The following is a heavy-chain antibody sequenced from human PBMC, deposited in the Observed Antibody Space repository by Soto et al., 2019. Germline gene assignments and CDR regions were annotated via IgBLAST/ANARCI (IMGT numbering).Heavy chain of an antibody. Sequence: PGGSLRLSSAASGFPFSSYAMSWVRQAPGKGLEWVSAISGSGGSTYYADSVKGRFTISRDNSKNTLYLQMNSLRAEDTAVYYCAKDTAAWRGYYYYYYMDVWGKGTTVTVSS. CDR1: GFPFSSYA. CDR2: ISGSGGST. J-gene: IGHJ6*03. D-gene: IGHD6-13*01. CDR3: AKDTAAWRGYYYYYYMDV. V-gene: IGHV3-23*01.